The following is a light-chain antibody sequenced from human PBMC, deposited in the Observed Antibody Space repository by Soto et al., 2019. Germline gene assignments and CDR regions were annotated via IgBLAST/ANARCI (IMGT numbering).Light chain of an antibody. CDR3: CSYASSRSLV. V-gene: IGLV2-23*01. CDR2: EGS. Sequence: QSVLTQPASVSGSPGQSITISCTGTSSDVGSYNLVSWYQQHPGKAPKLMIYEGSKRPSGVSNRFSGSKSGNTASLTISGLQAEDEADYYCCSYASSRSLVFGGGTQLTVL. J-gene: IGLJ7*01. CDR1: SSDVGSYNL.